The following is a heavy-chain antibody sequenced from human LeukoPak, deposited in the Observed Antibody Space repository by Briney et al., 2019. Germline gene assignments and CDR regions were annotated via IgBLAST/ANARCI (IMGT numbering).Heavy chain of an antibody. Sequence: GGSLRLSCVVSGFTVSSDYMSWVRQAPGKGLEWVSFIYSGGSTYYADSVKGRFTISRDNSKNTLYLQMNSLRAEDTAIYYCARDLGQQLGLLDYWGQGTLVTVSS. V-gene: IGHV3-66*01. D-gene: IGHD6-13*01. CDR1: GFTVSSDY. CDR2: IYSGGST. CDR3: ARDLGQQLGLLDY. J-gene: IGHJ4*02.